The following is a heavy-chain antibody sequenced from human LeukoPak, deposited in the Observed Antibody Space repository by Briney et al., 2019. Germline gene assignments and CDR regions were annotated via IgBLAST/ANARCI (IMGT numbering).Heavy chain of an antibody. Sequence: KTSETLSLTCTVSGGYISSSNYYWAWVRQPPGEGLEWIGSLYYSGGTYYNPPLKSRATISVDTSKYQFSLKLSSVTGTDTAVYYCASEYCSGATCYFGDWGQGTLVTVSS. CDR2: LYYSGGT. D-gene: IGHD2-15*01. V-gene: IGHV4-39*01. J-gene: IGHJ4*02. CDR3: ASEYCSGATCYFGD. CDR1: GGYISSSNYY.